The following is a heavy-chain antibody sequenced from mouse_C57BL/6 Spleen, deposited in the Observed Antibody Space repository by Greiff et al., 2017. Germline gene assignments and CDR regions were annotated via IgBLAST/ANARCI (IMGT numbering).Heavy chain of an antibody. CDR2: ISSGGDYI. D-gene: IGHD2-1*01. V-gene: IGHV5-9-1*02. CDR1: GFTFSSYA. Sequence: EVKLVESGEGLVKPGGSLKLSCAASGFTFSSYAMSWVRQTPEKRLEWVAYISSGGDYIYYADTVKGRFTISRDTARNTLYLQMSSLKSEDTAMYYCTREEDWVYGNYGFAYWGQGTLVTVSA. J-gene: IGHJ3*01. CDR3: TREEDWVYGNYGFAY.